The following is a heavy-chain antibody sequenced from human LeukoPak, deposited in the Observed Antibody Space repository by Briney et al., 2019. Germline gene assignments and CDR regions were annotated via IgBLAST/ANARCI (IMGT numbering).Heavy chain of an antibody. Sequence: GGSLRLSCAASGFTFSSYWMHWVRHTPGKGLVWVSRIKGDGSSTSYADSVKGRFTISRDNAKNTLYLQMNSLRAEDTAVYYCARVGVRYSSGGTFDHWGQETLVTVSS. CDR1: GFTFSSYW. CDR3: ARVGVRYSSGGTFDH. CDR2: IKGDGSST. D-gene: IGHD6-19*01. J-gene: IGHJ4*02. V-gene: IGHV3-74*01.